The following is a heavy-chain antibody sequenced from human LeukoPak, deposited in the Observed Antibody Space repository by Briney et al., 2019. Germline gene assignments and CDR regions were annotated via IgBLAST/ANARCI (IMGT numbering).Heavy chain of an antibody. D-gene: IGHD3-10*01. V-gene: IGHV4-4*08. Sequence: PSETLSLTCTVSGGSITTYSWNWIRQPPGKGLEWIGHVYNSGITKYNPSLKSRVTISVDTSVNQFSLKLTSVTAADSAVYYCARDQTYSGSGIYTYFDYWGQGILVTVSS. CDR3: ARDQTYSGSGIYTYFDY. J-gene: IGHJ4*02. CDR2: VYNSGIT. CDR1: GGSITTYS.